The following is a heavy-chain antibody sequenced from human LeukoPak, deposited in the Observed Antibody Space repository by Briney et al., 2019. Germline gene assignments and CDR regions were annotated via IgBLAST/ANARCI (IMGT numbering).Heavy chain of an antibody. CDR2: INPNSGGT. CDR1: GYTFTGYY. J-gene: IGHJ4*02. D-gene: IGHD4-17*01. Sequence: ASVKVSCKASGYTFTGYYMHWVRQAPGQGLEWMGWINPNSGGTKSAQKFQGRVTMTRDTSISTAYMELSRLRSDDTAVYYCARPAGHYGFDYWGQGTLVTVSS. CDR3: ARPAGHYGFDY. V-gene: IGHV1-2*02.